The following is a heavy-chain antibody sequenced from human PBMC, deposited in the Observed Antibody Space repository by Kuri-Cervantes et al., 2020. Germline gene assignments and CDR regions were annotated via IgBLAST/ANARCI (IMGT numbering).Heavy chain of an antibody. CDR3: ARGIVSGSYGEFDP. CDR2: ISWNSGSI. CDR1: GFTFDDYA. V-gene: IGHV3-9*01. D-gene: IGHD1-26*01. J-gene: IGHJ5*02. Sequence: SLKISCAASGFTFDDYAMHWVRQAPGKGLEWVSGISWNSGSIGYADSVKGRFTISRDNAKNSLYLQMNSLRDEDTAVYYCARGIVSGSYGEFDPWGQGTLVTVSS.